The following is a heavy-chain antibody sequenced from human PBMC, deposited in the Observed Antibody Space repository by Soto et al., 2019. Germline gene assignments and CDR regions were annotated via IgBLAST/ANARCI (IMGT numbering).Heavy chain of an antibody. D-gene: IGHD2-15*01. V-gene: IGHV1-3*01. CDR3: ARGPSCRCFDF. Sequence: SVKVSCKNSGYTFTTIFLHWLRQAPGQRLEWMGWINPANGVTMYSQKFLGRVSNTRDTSATTAYMELTSLTSDDTAVYYCARGPSCRCFDFCGTATLVTVSS. J-gene: IGHJ4*02. CDR1: GYTFTTIF. CDR2: INPANGVT.